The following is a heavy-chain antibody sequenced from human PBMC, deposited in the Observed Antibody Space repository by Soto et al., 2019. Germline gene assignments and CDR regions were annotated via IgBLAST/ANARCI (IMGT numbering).Heavy chain of an antibody. J-gene: IGHJ6*02. CDR1: GYSLTSYG. CDR2: IDRSGSYT. CDR3: ARLDIVVAPGGMVV. D-gene: IGHD2-2*03. V-gene: IGHV5-10-1*01. Sequence: SLKISLAGSGYSLTSYGISCVRPMPRKGLEWMGRIDRSGSYTNYGPSFQGHVTISADKYISTAYLQWSSLKASDTAMYFCARLDIVVAPGGMVVWGHGTTVTVSS.